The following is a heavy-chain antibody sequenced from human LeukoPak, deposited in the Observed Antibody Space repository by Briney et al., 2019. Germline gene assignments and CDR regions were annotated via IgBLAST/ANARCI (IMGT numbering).Heavy chain of an antibody. CDR2: IYSGNST. CDR1: GFTVGTNY. D-gene: IGHD6-13*01. V-gene: IGHV3-53*01. Sequence: PGGSLRLSCEASGFTVGTNYMSWVRQAPGEGLEWVSVIYSGNSTYYTDSVRGRFTISRDNSKNTLYLHMISLRADDTAVYYCARLAAGKVIDYWGQGTLVTVSS. J-gene: IGHJ4*02. CDR3: ARLAAGKVIDY.